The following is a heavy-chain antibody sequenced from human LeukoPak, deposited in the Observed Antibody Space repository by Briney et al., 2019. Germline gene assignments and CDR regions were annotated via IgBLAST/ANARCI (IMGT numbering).Heavy chain of an antibody. CDR3: ARLGYCSSTSCYEFDQ. Sequence: SETLSLTCSVSGGSISSSTYYWAWIRQPPGKGLEWIGTIYYDGSTYYNPSLKSRVTISVDTSKNQFSLKLTFVTAADTAVYYCARLGYCSSTSCYEFDQWGQGTLVTVSS. V-gene: IGHV4-39*07. J-gene: IGHJ4*02. CDR2: IYYDGST. CDR1: GGSISSSTYY. D-gene: IGHD2-2*01.